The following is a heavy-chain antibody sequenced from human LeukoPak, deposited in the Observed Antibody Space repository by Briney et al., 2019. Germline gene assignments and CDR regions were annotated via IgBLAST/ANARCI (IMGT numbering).Heavy chain of an antibody. Sequence: GGSLRLSCAASGFTFSSYAMNWVRQAPGKGLEWVSAISGSGGSTYYADSVKGRFTISRDNSKNTLYLQMNSLRAEDTAVYYCASPVVVVATREVDYWGQGTLVTVSS. CDR3: ASPVVVVATREVDY. D-gene: IGHD2-15*01. J-gene: IGHJ4*02. V-gene: IGHV3-23*01. CDR1: GFTFSSYA. CDR2: ISGSGGST.